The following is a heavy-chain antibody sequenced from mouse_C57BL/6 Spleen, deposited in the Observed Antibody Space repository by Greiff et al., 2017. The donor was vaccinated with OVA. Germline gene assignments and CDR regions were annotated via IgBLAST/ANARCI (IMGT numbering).Heavy chain of an antibody. Sequence: EVKLQESGPGLVKPSQSLSLTCSVTGYSITSGYYWNWIRQFPGNNLEWMGYISYDGSNNYNPSLKNRISITRDTSKNQFFLKLNSVTTEYTATDYCARGGDSDGFAYWGQGTLVTVSA. J-gene: IGHJ3*01. CDR1: GYSITSGYY. CDR2: ISYDGSN. CDR3: ARGGDSDGFAY. V-gene: IGHV3-6*01.